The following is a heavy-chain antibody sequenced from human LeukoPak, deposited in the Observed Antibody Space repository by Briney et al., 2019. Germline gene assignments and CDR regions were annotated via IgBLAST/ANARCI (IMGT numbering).Heavy chain of an antibody. CDR1: GFTFSDYY. D-gene: IGHD6-13*01. CDR2: ISSSGSTI. J-gene: IGHJ6*03. Sequence: GGSLRLSCAASGFTFSDYYMSWVRQAPGKGLEWVSYISSSGSTIYYADSVKGRFTISRDNAKNSLYLQMNSLRAEDTAVYYCTSGIAAAGSSYYYYMDVWGKGTTVTVSS. V-gene: IGHV3-11*01. CDR3: TSGIAAAGSSYYYYMDV.